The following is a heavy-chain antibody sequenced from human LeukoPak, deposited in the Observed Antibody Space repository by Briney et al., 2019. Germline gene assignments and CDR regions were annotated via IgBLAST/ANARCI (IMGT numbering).Heavy chain of an antibody. Sequence: SETLSLTCTVSGGHISSSSYYWVWIRQPPEKGLEWIGSFYYSGSTYYHPSLKSRVTISVDTSKNQFSLNLSSVTAADTAVYYCARTAGVAVAGSRQYFDYWGQGTLVTVSS. CDR1: GGHISSSSYY. D-gene: IGHD6-19*01. J-gene: IGHJ4*02. CDR3: ARTAGVAVAGSRQYFDY. CDR2: FYYSGST. V-gene: IGHV4-39*01.